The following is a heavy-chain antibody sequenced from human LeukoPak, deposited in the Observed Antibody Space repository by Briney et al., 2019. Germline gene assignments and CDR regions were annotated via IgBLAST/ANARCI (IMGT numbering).Heavy chain of an antibody. V-gene: IGHV3-7*01. D-gene: IGHD3-3*01. CDR1: GFTFNTYC. CDR2: IKQDGSEQ. CDR3: ARIYHFEKGGYNRHFDS. Sequence: PGGSLRLSYVASGFTFNTYCMSWVRRAPGKGLEWVANIKQDGSEQFYVDSVKGRFTISRDNLQNSLYLQMNSLRDEDTAVYYCARIYHFEKGGYNRHFDSWGQGTLVTVSS. J-gene: IGHJ4*02.